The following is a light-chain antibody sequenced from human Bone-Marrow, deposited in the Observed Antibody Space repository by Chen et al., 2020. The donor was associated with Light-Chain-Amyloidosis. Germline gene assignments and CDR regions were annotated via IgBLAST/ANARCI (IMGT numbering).Light chain of an antibody. J-gene: IGLJ2*01. Sequence: SYDLTHPHSVAVSEGLPSRITCSGDDLPTKYAYWYQQKPGQAPVLVIHRDTERPSGISERFSGSSSGTTATLTISGVQAEDEADYHCQSADSSGTYEVIFGGGTKLTVL. CDR3: QSADSSGTYEVI. CDR2: RDT. V-gene: IGLV3-25*03. CDR1: DLPTKY.